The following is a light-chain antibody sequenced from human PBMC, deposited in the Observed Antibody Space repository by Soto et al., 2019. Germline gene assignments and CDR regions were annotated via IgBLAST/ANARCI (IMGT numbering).Light chain of an antibody. V-gene: IGKV1-12*01. CDR3: QQANSVPWT. J-gene: IGKJ1*01. Sequence: IQITQATYSVSAAVGDRFSVSCRASQRISSWLAWYHQRPGKAPKLLIYATSTLETGVPSRFSGSGSGRDFTLTISSLQPEDLGTYFCQQANSVPWTFGQGTNVDIK. CDR1: QRISSW. CDR2: ATS.